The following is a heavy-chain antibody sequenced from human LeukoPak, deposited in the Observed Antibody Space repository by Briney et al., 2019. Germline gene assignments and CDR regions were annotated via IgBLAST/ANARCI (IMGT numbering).Heavy chain of an antibody. V-gene: IGHV4-59*08. CDR1: GGSISSYY. Sequence: SETLSLTCTVSGGSISSYYWSWIRQPPGKGLEWIGYIYYSGSTNYNPSLKSRATISVDTSKNQFSLKLSSVTAADTAVYYCASLNYYDSSGYEGGYWGQGTLVTVSS. J-gene: IGHJ4*02. D-gene: IGHD3-22*01. CDR3: ASLNYYDSSGYEGGY. CDR2: IYYSGST.